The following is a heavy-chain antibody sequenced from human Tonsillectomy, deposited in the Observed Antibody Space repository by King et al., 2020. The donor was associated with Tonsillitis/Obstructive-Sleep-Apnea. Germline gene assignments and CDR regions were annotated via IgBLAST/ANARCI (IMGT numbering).Heavy chain of an antibody. Sequence: QLQESGPGLVKPSETLSLTCTVSGGSISSYYWSWIRQPPGKGLEWIGYIYYSGSTNYNPSLKSRVTISVDTSKNQFSLKLRSVTAADTAVYYCARRTTVIGPGAFDIWGQGTMVTVSS. CDR3: ARRTTVIGPGAFDI. D-gene: IGHD4-17*01. CDR1: GGSISSYY. J-gene: IGHJ3*02. V-gene: IGHV4-59*01. CDR2: IYYSGST.